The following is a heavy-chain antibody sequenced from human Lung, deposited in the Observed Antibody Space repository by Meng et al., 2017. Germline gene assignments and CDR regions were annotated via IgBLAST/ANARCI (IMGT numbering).Heavy chain of an antibody. Sequence: QVQLVQSGAEVKTPGASVRLSCMASGYTFTNYAIHWVRQAPGQRLEWMGWITAGNGNTKYSQKFQGRVTIIRDTSASTVYMELSSLRSEDTAVYYCARGDHPCPHRFAPWGQGTLVTVSS. D-gene: IGHD1-14*01. CDR2: ITAGNGNT. CDR3: ARGDHPCPHRFAP. V-gene: IGHV1-3*01. CDR1: GYTFTNYA. J-gene: IGHJ5*02.